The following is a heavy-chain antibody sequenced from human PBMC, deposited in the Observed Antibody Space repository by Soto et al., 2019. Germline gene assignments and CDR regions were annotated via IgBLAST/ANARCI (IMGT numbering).Heavy chain of an antibody. D-gene: IGHD2-15*01. CDR1: GFTFSSYA. CDR2: ISGSGGST. CDR3: AKVGKAIVVVVADFDY. Sequence: GGSLRLSCAASGFTFSSYAMSWVRQAPGKGLEWVSAISGSGGSTYYADSVKGRFTISRDNSKNTLYLQMNSLRAEDTAVYYCAKVGKAIVVVVADFDYWGQGTLVTVSS. J-gene: IGHJ4*02. V-gene: IGHV3-23*01.